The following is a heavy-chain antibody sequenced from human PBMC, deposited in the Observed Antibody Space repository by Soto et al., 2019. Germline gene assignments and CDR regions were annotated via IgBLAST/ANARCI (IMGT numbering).Heavy chain of an antibody. D-gene: IGHD5-12*01. CDR3: ARRGTYYFDY. Sequence: QVQLRESGPGLVEPSQTLSLTCTASGDSINTFSYFWSWIRQHPQKGLEWIGYVHSTGNTYYNPPRESRVPISIDTSENKFSLDLDSLTAADTAVYYWARRGTYYFDYWGQGIWVTVAS. J-gene: IGHJ4*02. CDR1: GDSINTFSYF. CDR2: VHSTGNT. V-gene: IGHV4-31*03.